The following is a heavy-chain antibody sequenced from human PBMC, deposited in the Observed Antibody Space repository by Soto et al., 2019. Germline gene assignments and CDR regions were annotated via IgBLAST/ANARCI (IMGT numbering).Heavy chain of an antibody. J-gene: IGHJ6*02. V-gene: IGHV3-21*01. CDR2: ISSSSSYI. Sequence: SCAASGFTFSSYSMNWVRQAPGKGLEWVSSISSSSSYIYYADSVKGRFTISRDNAKNSLYLQMNSLRAEDTAVYYCARVPKNYDFWIDYGMDVWGQGTTVTVSS. CDR3: ARVPKNYDFWIDYGMDV. D-gene: IGHD3-3*01. CDR1: GFTFSSYS.